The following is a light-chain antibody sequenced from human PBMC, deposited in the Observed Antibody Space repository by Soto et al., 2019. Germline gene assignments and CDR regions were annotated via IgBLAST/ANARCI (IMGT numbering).Light chain of an antibody. J-gene: IGKJ1*01. CDR1: QSITGN. CDR2: GAS. V-gene: IGKV3-20*01. Sequence: DIVLTQSPGTLSFSPGERATLSCRASQSITGNLTWYQQKPDQAPRLLIFGASSRASGIPDRFSGSGSGTDFTLTISRLEPEDFALYYCQHYGDSSWTFGQGTKVDIK. CDR3: QHYGDSSWT.